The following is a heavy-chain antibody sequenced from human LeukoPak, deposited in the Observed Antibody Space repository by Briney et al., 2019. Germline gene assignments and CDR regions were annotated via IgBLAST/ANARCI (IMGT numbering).Heavy chain of an antibody. J-gene: IGHJ4*02. CDR2: IIPIFGTA. Sequence: SVKVSCKASGGTFSSYAISWVRQAPGQGLEWMGGIIPIFGTANYAQKLQGRVTMTTDTSTSTAYMELRSLRSDDTAVYYCARGASSYYDSSDYFDYWGQGTLVTVSS. D-gene: IGHD3-22*01. CDR3: ARGASSYYDSSDYFDY. V-gene: IGHV1-69*05. CDR1: GGTFSSYA.